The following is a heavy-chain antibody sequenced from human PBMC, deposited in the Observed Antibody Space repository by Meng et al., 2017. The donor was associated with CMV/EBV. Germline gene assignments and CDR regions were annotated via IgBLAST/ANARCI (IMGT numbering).Heavy chain of an antibody. V-gene: IGHV3-53*01. J-gene: IGHJ6*02. D-gene: IGHD2-15*01. Sequence: GESLKISCAASGFTVSSHYMSWVRQAPGKGLEWVSVIYSGGSTYYADSVKGRFTISRDNSKNTLYLQMNSLRAEGTAVYYCTLTQDYYYGMDVWGQGTTVTVSS. CDR1: GFTVSSHY. CDR2: IYSGGST. CDR3: TLTQDYYYGMDV.